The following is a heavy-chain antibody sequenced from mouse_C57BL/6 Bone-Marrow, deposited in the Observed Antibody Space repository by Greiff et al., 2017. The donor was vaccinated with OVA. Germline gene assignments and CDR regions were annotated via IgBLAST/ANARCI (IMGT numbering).Heavy chain of an antibody. V-gene: IGHV1-75*01. J-gene: IGHJ3*01. Sequence: QVQLQQSGPELVKPGASVKISCKASGYTFTDYYINWVKQRPGQGLEWIGWIFPGSGSTYYNEKFKGKATLTVDKSSSTAYMLLSSLTSEDSAVYFCARLGFPDYYGSSYVAYWGQGTLVTVSA. CDR2: IFPGSGST. D-gene: IGHD1-1*01. CDR3: ARLGFPDYYGSSYVAY. CDR1: GYTFTDYY.